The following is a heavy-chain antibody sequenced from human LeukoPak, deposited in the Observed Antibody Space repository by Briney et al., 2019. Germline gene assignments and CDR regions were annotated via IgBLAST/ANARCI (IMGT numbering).Heavy chain of an antibody. V-gene: IGHV4-4*07. Sequence: SETLSLTCTVSGGSINFYYWSWIRQPAGKGLEWIGRIYSTGSTNYSSSLKSRVTMSVDKSKNQFSLNLSSVTAADTAVYYCARGIADPYSFDSWGQGTLVTVSS. CDR2: IYSTGST. CDR3: ARGIADPYSFDS. J-gene: IGHJ4*02. D-gene: IGHD6-13*01. CDR1: GGSINFYY.